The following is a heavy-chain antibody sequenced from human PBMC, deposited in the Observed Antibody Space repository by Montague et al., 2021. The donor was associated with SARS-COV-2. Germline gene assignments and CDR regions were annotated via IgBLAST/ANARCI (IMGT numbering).Heavy chain of an antibody. CDR3: ARDTRSEYFVFWTGYYKGGFFDY. D-gene: IGHD3-3*01. CDR2: INWNGGST. Sequence: SLRLSCAASGFTFGDYAMSWVRQAPGKGLEWVSGINWNGGSTGSADSVKGRFTISRDNAKNSLYLQMNSLRAEDTALYYCARDTRSEYFVFWTGYYKGGFFDYWGQGTLVTVSS. J-gene: IGHJ4*02. CDR1: GFTFGDYA. V-gene: IGHV3-20*04.